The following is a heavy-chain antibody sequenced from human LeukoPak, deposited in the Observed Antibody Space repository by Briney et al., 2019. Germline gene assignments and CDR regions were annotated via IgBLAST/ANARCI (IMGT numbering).Heavy chain of an antibody. CDR3: ARDFGRVGGNWFDP. CDR2: IYTSGST. J-gene: IGHJ5*02. CDR1: GGSISSNSYY. D-gene: IGHD1-26*01. V-gene: IGHV4-61*02. Sequence: PSETLSLTCTVSGGSISSNSYYWSWIRQPAGKGLEWIGRIYTSGSTNYNPSLKSRVTISVDTSKNQFSLKLSSVTAADTAVYYCARDFGRVGGNWFDPWGQGTLVTVSS.